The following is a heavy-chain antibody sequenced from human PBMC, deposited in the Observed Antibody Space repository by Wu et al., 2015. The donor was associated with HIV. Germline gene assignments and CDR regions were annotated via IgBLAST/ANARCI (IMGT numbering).Heavy chain of an antibody. J-gene: IGHJ4*02. Sequence: VQLVQSGAEMKKPGSSVKLSCKASGDTFSSYAISWVRQAPGQGLEWMGRIIPMYGSTNYAQKFQGYVTISADTDTNTAYMELRSLRSDDTAVYYCAGGVYSGPGLDYWGQGTLVTVSS. CDR1: GDTFSSYA. CDR3: AGGVYSGPGLDY. D-gene: IGHD1-26*01. V-gene: IGHV1-69*14. CDR2: IIPMYGST.